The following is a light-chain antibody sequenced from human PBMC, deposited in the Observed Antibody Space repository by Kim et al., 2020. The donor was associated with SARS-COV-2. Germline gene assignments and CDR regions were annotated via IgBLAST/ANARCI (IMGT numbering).Light chain of an antibody. V-gene: IGLV3-1*01. CDR3: QAWDSSIVL. J-gene: IGLJ2*01. CDR1: KLGDKY. Sequence: SYELTQPPSVSVSPGQTASITCSGDKLGDKYVCWYQQKPGQSPVLVIYQDNKRPSGIPERFSGSNSGNTATLTISGTQTMDEADYYCQAWDSSIVLFGGGTQLTVL. CDR2: QDN.